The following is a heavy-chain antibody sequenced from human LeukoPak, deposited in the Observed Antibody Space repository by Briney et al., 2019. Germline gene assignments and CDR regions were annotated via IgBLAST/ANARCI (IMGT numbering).Heavy chain of an antibody. CDR1: GFTFSTYN. Sequence: GGSLRFSCAASGFTFSTYNMNWVRQAPGKGLEWVSAITTSSAYIYYADSVRGRFTISRDNAKNSLYLQMNSLRDDDTAVYYCARDPYSGNLEPTYYYYMDVWGKGTTVTVSS. CDR3: ARDPYSGNLEPTYYYYMDV. J-gene: IGHJ6*03. V-gene: IGHV3-21*01. D-gene: IGHD1-26*01. CDR2: ITTSSAYI.